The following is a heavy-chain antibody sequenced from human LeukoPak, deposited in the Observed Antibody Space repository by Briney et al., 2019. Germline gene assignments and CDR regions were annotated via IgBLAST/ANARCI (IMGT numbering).Heavy chain of an antibody. CDR2: MNGEGTTI. CDR3: ATARNFRFEY. J-gene: IGHJ4*02. Sequence: GGSLRLSCATSGLTFRTTWMHWVRQAPGKGLMWVSRMNGEGTTIDYADSVKGRFTVSRDYAKNTLFLQMNNLRTEDTALYFCATARNFRFEYWGQGSLVIVSA. D-gene: IGHD1-7*01. V-gene: IGHV3-74*01. CDR1: GLTFRTTW.